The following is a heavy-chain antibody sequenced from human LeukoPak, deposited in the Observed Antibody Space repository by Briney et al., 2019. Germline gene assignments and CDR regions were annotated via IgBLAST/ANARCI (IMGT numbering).Heavy chain of an antibody. CDR3: AKSTVTTRGYYYYYYMDV. CDR2: LSDGGGYT. D-gene: IGHD4-11*01. V-gene: IGHV3-23*01. CDR1: GFTLNNYA. Sequence: PGGSLRLSCAASGFTLNNYAMGWVRHAPGKGLEWVSALSDGGGYTYFADSVKGRFTISRDNSKNTLYLQMNSLGAEDTAVYYCAKSTVTTRGYYYYYYMDVWGKGTTVTVSS. J-gene: IGHJ6*03.